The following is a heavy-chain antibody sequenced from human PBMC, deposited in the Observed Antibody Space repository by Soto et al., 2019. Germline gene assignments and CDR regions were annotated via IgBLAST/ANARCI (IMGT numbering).Heavy chain of an antibody. J-gene: IGHJ5*01. CDR3: ATQVRCTNGVRYNRLVS. Sequence: PGESLKISCKGSGYSFTSYWISWVRQMPGKGLEWMGRIDPSDSYTNYSPSFQGHVTISADKSISTAYLQWSSLKASDTAMYYCATQVRCTNGVRYNRLVSWGKGTLGTV. CDR1: GYSFTSYW. CDR2: IDPSDSYT. V-gene: IGHV5-10-1*01. D-gene: IGHD2-8*01.